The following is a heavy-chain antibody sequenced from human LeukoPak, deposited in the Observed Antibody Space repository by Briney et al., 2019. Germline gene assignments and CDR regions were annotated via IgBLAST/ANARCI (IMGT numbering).Heavy chain of an antibody. CDR3: ASPYGGNPHGMDV. V-gene: IGHV3-11*06. CDR2: ISSSISYT. Sequence: PGGSLRLSCAASGFTFSDYYMSWIRQAPGKGLEWVSYISSSISYTNYTDSVKGRFTIPRDNSKHTLYLQMNSLRAEDTAVYYCASPYGGNPHGMDVWGQGTTVTVSS. CDR1: GFTFSDYY. D-gene: IGHD4-23*01. J-gene: IGHJ6*02.